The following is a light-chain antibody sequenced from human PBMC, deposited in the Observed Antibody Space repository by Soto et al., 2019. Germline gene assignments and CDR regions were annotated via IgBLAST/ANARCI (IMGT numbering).Light chain of an antibody. Sequence: EIVLTQSPATLSLSPGERATLSCRASQSVSDYIAWYQQKPGQAPRLLIYDTSNRATGVPARFSGSGSGTDFTLTISNIEPEDFAVYYWQQRTNWLTFGGGTKVEIK. CDR1: QSVSDY. V-gene: IGKV3-11*01. CDR3: QQRTNWLT. J-gene: IGKJ4*01. CDR2: DTS.